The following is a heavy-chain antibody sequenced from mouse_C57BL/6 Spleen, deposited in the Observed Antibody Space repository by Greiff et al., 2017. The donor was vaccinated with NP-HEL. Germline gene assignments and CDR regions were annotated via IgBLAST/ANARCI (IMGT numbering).Heavy chain of an antibody. V-gene: IGHV1-15*01. CDR3: TRLSLVEAWFAY. CDR2: IDPETGGT. Sequence: VKLQESGAELVRPGASVTLSCKASGYTFTDYEMHWVKQTPVHGLEWIGAIDPETGGTAYNQKFKGKAILTADKSSSTAYMELRSLTSEDSAVYYCTRLSLVEAWFAYWGQGTLVTVSA. J-gene: IGHJ3*01. CDR1: GYTFTDYE. D-gene: IGHD6-1*01.